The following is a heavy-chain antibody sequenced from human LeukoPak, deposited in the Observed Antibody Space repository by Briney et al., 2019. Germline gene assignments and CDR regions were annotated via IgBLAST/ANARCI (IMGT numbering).Heavy chain of an antibody. CDR1: GFTFSSYS. CDR3: AKVGSSWGFGDY. Sequence: GGSLRLSCAASGFTFSSYSMSWVRQAPGKGLEWLSYISSSSSAIYYADSLKGRFTISRDNAENTLYLQMNSLRAEDTAVYYCAKVGSSWGFGDYWGQGTLVTVSS. V-gene: IGHV3-48*01. D-gene: IGHD3-10*01. CDR2: ISSSSSAI. J-gene: IGHJ4*02.